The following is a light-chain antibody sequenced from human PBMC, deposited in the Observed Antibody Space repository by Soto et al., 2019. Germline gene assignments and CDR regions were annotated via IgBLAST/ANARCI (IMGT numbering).Light chain of an antibody. Sequence: DVQMTQSPSSLSASIGDSVTITCRASQSIGRYLNWYQHKPGKAPTLLISAASSLQSGVPLRISGSGSGTDFIFIISSLQPEDFATYYCQQSYFTPLTFGGGTKVEIK. V-gene: IGKV1-39*01. CDR1: QSIGRY. CDR2: AAS. CDR3: QQSYFTPLT. J-gene: IGKJ4*01.